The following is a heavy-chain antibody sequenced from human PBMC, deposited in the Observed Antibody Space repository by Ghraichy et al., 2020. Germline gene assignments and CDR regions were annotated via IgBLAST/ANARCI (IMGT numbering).Heavy chain of an antibody. CDR2: INVSSGKT. V-gene: IGHV1-46*01. CDR3: ARAEVVDYYDY. J-gene: IGHJ4*02. Sequence: ASVKVSFKASGYTFTNYYIAWVRQAPGQGPEWMGIINVSSGKTNYAQKFQGRVTMTRDTSTSTVYMELNSLRSDDTAVFYCARAEVVDYYDYWGQGSQVTVSS. CDR1: GYTFTNYY.